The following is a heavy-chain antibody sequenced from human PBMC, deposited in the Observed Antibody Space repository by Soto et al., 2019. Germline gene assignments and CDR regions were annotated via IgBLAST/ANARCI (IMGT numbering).Heavy chain of an antibody. D-gene: IGHD5-18*01. Sequence: EVQLLESGGGLVQPGGSLRLSCAASGFTFSSYAMSWVRQAPGKGLEWVSAISGSGGSTYYADSVKGRFTISRDNSKNTLYLQMNSLRAEDTAVYYCAKDRIVDTAMVRDAFDIWVQGTMVTVSS. CDR3: AKDRIVDTAMVRDAFDI. CDR2: ISGSGGST. V-gene: IGHV3-23*01. CDR1: GFTFSSYA. J-gene: IGHJ3*02.